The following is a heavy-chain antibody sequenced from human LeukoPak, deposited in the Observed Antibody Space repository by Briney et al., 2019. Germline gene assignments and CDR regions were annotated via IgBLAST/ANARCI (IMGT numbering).Heavy chain of an antibody. D-gene: IGHD6-19*01. V-gene: IGHV3-7*05. CDR3: ATWSSGWQFDY. CDR1: GLTFSKSW. J-gene: IGHJ4*02. Sequence: GGSLRLSCAASGLTFSKSWMTWVRQARGKGLQWVAHIKEDGGDKYYVDSVKGRFTISRDNDKTSVYLQMNSLRAEDTAVYYCATWSSGWQFDYWGQGTLVSVSS. CDR2: IKEDGGDK.